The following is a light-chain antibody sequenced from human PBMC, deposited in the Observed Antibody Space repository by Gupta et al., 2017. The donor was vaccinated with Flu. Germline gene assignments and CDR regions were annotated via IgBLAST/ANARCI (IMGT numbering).Light chain of an antibody. CDR2: DAA. Sequence: EIVLTQSPATLPLSPGERATLSCRASQSVSNYLAWYQQKPGQPPRLLIYDAASRATGIPARFSGSGSGTDFTLTISSREPEDVAVYYCQQRSNWPPLTFGGGTKVEIK. J-gene: IGKJ4*01. CDR3: QQRSNWPPLT. CDR1: QSVSNY. V-gene: IGKV3-11*01.